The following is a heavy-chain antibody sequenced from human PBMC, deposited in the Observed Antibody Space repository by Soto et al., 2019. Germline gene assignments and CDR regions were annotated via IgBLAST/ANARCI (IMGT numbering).Heavy chain of an antibody. D-gene: IGHD3-3*01. V-gene: IGHV3-30*18. J-gene: IGHJ6*02. CDR2: ISYDGSNK. CDR1: GFTFISYS. CDR3: AKDYQPSGITIFGVVPDYYYYGMDV. Sequence: SGGSLRLSCAASGFTFISYSMNWVRQAPGKGLEWVAVISYDGSNKYYADSVKGRFTISRDNSKNTLYLQMNSLRAEDTAVYYCAKDYQPSGITIFGVVPDYYYYGMDVWGQGTTVTVSS.